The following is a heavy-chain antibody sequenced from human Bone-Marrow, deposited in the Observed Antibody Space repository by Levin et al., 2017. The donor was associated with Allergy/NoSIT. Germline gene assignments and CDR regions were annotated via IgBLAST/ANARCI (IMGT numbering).Heavy chain of an antibody. Sequence: SCAASGFTFSNAWMSWVRQAPGKGLEWVGRIKSKTDGGTTDYAAPVKGRFTISRDDSKNTLYLQMNSLKTEDTAVYYCTTWYSSGWYGYYYMDVWGKGTTVTVSS. CDR2: IKSKTDGGTT. CDR3: TTWYSSGWYGYYYMDV. D-gene: IGHD6-19*01. J-gene: IGHJ6*03. CDR1: GFTFSNAW. V-gene: IGHV3-15*01.